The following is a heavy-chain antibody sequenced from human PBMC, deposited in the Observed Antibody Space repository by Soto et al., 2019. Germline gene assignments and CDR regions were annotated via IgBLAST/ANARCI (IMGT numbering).Heavy chain of an antibody. V-gene: IGHV3-23*01. CDR3: AKGPGTARLVRLSFDP. CDR2: MSDSCGST. D-gene: IGHD6-6*01. J-gene: IGHJ5*02. CDR1: GFTFSNPA. Sequence: EVSLRLPFSASGFTFSNPAINWDPPPPSKGLERLSTMSDSCGSTYYPDSVKGRFTISIDNCKTTLYLRINSLRAENTAPHDFAKGPGTARLVRLSFDPWGQGTLVTV.